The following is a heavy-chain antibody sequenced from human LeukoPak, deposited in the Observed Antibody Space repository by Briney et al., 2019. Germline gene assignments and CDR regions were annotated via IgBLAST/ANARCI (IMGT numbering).Heavy chain of an antibody. CDR3: AREEGSRGAFDI. Sequence: ASVKVSCKASRYTFTSYYMHWVRQAPGQGLEWMGIINPSGGSTSYAQKFQGRVTMTRDTSTSTVYMELSSLRSEDTAVYYCAREEGSRGAFDIWGQGTMVTVSS. J-gene: IGHJ3*02. D-gene: IGHD1-26*01. CDR1: RYTFTSYY. CDR2: INPSGGST. V-gene: IGHV1-46*01.